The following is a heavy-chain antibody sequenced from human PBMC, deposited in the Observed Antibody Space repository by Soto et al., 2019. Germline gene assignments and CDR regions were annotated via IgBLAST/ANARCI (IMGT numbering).Heavy chain of an antibody. D-gene: IGHD5-12*01. V-gene: IGHV3-7*01. CDR2: IKQDGGEK. J-gene: IGHJ4*02. CDR1: GFTFRNNW. Sequence: GGSLRLSCAASGFTFRNNWMSWVRQAPGKGLEWVANIKQDGGEKKYVDSVKGRFTISRDNAKKSLYLQMNSLRAEDTAVYYCGRDRAYSGYDFFDYWGRGTLVTVSS. CDR3: GRDRAYSGYDFFDY.